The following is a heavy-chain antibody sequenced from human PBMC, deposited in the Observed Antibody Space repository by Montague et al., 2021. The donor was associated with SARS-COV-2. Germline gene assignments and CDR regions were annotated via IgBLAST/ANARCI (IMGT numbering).Heavy chain of an antibody. D-gene: IGHD3-22*01. J-gene: IGHJ4*02. Sequence: SETLSLTCAVYGGSFSGYYWSWVRQAPGKGLEWIGEINHSGNTHXNPSLKSRVFMSVDTSKNQFSLKVSSVTAADTAVFYCARSREEFASIAVIITGGMHYFDSWGQGTLVTVSS. CDR3: ARSREEFASIAVIITGGMHYFDS. CDR1: GGSFSGYY. V-gene: IGHV4-34*01. CDR2: INHSGNT.